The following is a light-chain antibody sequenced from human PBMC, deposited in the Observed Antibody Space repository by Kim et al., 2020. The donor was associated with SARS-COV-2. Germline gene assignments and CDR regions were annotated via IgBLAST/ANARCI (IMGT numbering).Light chain of an antibody. V-gene: IGKV3-11*01. Sequence: EIVLTQSPAPLSLSPGERATLSCRASQSITSNLAWYRQKLGQPPRLLIYDTSTRATDIPARFSGSGSGTAFTLTISSLEPEDFAVYYCQHRSDWPRSLTFGGGTKVDIK. CDR3: QHRSDWPRSLT. CDR2: DTS. CDR1: QSITSN. J-gene: IGKJ4*01.